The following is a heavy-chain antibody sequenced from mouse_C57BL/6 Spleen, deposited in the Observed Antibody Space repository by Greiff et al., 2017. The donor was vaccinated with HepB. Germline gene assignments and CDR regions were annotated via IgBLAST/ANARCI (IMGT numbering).Heavy chain of an antibody. CDR2: IDPNSGGT. CDR3: ARGYYGSSEEFAY. CDR1: GYTFTSYW. V-gene: IGHV1-72*01. D-gene: IGHD1-1*01. Sequence: QVQLKQPGAELVKPGASVKLSCKASGYTFTSYWMHWVKQRPGRGLEWIGRIDPNSGGTKYNEKFKSKATLTVDKPSSTAYMQLSSLTSEDSAVYYCARGYYGSSEEFAYWGQGTLVTVSA. J-gene: IGHJ3*01.